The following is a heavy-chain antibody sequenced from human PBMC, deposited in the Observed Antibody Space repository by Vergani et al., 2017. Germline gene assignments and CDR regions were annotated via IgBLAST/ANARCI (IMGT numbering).Heavy chain of an antibody. D-gene: IGHD3-10*01. CDR2: ISGSGVSA. J-gene: IGHJ4*02. V-gene: IGHV3-23*01. Sequence: EVQLLESGGGLVQPGGSLRLTCAASEFTFSNYAMNWVRQAPGKGLEWVSGISGSGVSAYYTDSVKSRFTISRDNSKNMLFLQMNNLRTEDTAIYYCAKQYFVSGNYLFDYWGQGTLVTVSS. CDR3: AKQYFVSGNYLFDY. CDR1: EFTFSNYA.